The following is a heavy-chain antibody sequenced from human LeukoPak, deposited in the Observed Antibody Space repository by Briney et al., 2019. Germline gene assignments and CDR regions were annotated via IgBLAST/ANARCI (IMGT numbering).Heavy chain of an antibody. J-gene: IGHJ3*02. D-gene: IGHD2-2*01. Sequence: ASVKVSCKASGYTFTSYDINWVRQATGQGLEWMGWMNPNSGNTGYAQKFQGRVTITRNTSISTAYMELSSLRSEDRAVYYCARGNIVVVPAAIGIGRIDAFDIWGQGTMVTVSS. CDR3: ARGNIVVVPAAIGIGRIDAFDI. CDR1: GYTFTSYD. V-gene: IGHV1-8*03. CDR2: MNPNSGNT.